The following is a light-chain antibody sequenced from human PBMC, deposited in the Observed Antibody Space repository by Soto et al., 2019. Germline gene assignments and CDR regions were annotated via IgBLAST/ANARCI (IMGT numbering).Light chain of an antibody. CDR3: QQYNNWPLT. V-gene: IGKV3-15*01. Sequence: EIVMTQSPATLSVSPGERATLSCRASQNINSNLAWYQQKPGQAPRLLIYGASTRATDIPARFSGSGSGTEFTLTIGSLQSEDFAVYHCQQYNNWPLTFGGGSKVEIK. J-gene: IGKJ4*01. CDR2: GAS. CDR1: QNINSN.